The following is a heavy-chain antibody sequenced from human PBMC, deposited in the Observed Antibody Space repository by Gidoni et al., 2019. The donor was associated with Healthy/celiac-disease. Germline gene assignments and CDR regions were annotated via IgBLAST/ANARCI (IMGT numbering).Heavy chain of an antibody. J-gene: IGHJ4*02. D-gene: IGHD6-19*01. CDR3: ARHSGIAVAGDFDY. CDR1: GGSISSSSYY. Sequence: QLQLQESGPGLAKPLETLSLTSTVSGGSISSSSYYWGWIRQPPGKGLGWIVSIYYSGSTYYNPSLKSRVTISVDTSKNQFSLKLSSVTAADTAVYYCARHSGIAVAGDFDYWGQGTLVTVSS. CDR2: IYYSGST. V-gene: IGHV4-39*01.